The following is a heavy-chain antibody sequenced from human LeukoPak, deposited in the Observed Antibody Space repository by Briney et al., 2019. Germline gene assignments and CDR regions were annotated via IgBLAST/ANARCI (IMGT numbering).Heavy chain of an antibody. CDR2: ISYDGSNK. Sequence: GGSLRLSCAASGFTFSSYAMHWVRQAPGKGLEWVAVISYDGSNKYYADSVKGRFTIFRDNSKNTLYLQMNSLRAEDTAVYYCASQEQRLLDYWGQGTLVTVSS. CDR1: GFTFSSYA. J-gene: IGHJ4*02. D-gene: IGHD6-25*01. CDR3: ASQEQRLLDY. V-gene: IGHV3-30-3*01.